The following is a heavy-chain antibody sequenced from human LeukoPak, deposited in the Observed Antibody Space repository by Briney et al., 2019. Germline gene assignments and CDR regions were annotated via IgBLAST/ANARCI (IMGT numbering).Heavy chain of an antibody. J-gene: IGHJ3*02. CDR3: AREGSGDLDAFDI. Sequence: GGSLRLSCAASGFTFSSYTMNWVRQAPGKGLEWVSSISSSSSHIYYADSVKGRFTISRDNAKNSLYLQMNSLRAEDTAVYYCAREGSGDLDAFDIWGQGTMVTVSS. CDR2: ISSSSSHI. V-gene: IGHV3-21*01. CDR1: GFTFSSYT. D-gene: IGHD4-17*01.